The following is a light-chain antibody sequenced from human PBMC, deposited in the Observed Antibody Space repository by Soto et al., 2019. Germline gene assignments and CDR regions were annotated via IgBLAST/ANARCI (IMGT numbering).Light chain of an antibody. CDR3: QKFNTAPLT. CDR1: QDISVY. CDR2: SAS. J-gene: IGKJ5*01. Sequence: DIQMTQSPSSLSASVGERVTITCRASQDISVYLAWYQQKPGKVPKLLIYSASTLQSGVPSRFSGSGSGTDFTLTISILQPEDVATYYCQKFNTAPLTFGQGTRLEIK. V-gene: IGKV1-27*01.